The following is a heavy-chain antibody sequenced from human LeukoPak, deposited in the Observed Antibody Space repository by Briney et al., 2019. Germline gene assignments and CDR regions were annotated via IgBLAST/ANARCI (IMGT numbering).Heavy chain of an antibody. J-gene: IGHJ5*02. Sequence: SETLSLTCTVSGGSITSGGYCWSWIRQHLGKGLEWIGYVCHDGGTSYNPSLKSRVTVAIDTSKNQFSLKLNSVTAADTAVFYCAKEGRDSGGYNGWFEPWGQGTLVTVSS. D-gene: IGHD2-15*01. CDR2: VCHDGGT. CDR1: GGSITSGGYC. CDR3: AKEGRDSGGYNGWFEP. V-gene: IGHV4-31*03.